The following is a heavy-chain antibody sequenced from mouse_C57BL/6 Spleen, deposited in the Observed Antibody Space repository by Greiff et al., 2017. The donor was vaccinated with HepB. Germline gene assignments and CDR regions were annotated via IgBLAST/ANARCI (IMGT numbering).Heavy chain of an antibody. Sequence: VKLVESGAELVRPGASVKLSCKASGYTFTDYYINWVKQRPGQGLEWIARIYPGSGNTYYNEKFKGKATLTAEKSSSTAYMQLSSLTSEDSAVYFCARSPFPAWFAYWGQGTLVTVSA. CDR1: GYTFTDYY. CDR3: ARSPFPAWFAY. V-gene: IGHV1-76*01. J-gene: IGHJ3*01. CDR2: IYPGSGNT.